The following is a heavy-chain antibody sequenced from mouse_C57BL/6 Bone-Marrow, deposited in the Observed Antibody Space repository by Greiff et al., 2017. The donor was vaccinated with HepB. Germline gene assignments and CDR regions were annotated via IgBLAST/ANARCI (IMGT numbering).Heavy chain of an antibody. CDR3: ARDYYGSSYCWYFDV. CDR2: IYPGSGNT. J-gene: IGHJ1*03. V-gene: IGHV1-76*01. Sequence: QMQLKESGAELVRPGASVKLSCKASGYTFTDYYINWVKQRPGQGLEWIARIYPGSGNTYYNEKFKGKATLTAEKSSSTAYMQLSSLTSEDSAVYFCARDYYGSSYCWYFDVWGTGTTVTVSS. CDR1: GYTFTDYY. D-gene: IGHD1-1*01.